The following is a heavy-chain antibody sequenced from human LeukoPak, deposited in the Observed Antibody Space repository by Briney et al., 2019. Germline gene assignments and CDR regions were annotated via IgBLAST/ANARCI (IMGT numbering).Heavy chain of an antibody. D-gene: IGHD2-2*01. Sequence: GGSLRLSCAASGFTFGDYAMHWVRQTPGKGLDWVSGIDWNSSNMIYADSVKGRFTISRDNAKDSLYLQMRSLRAEDMALYYCAKDRSSTLDDAFDFWGQGTMVTVSS. V-gene: IGHV3-9*03. CDR3: AKDRSSTLDDAFDF. CDR2: IDWNSSNM. CDR1: GFTFGDYA. J-gene: IGHJ3*01.